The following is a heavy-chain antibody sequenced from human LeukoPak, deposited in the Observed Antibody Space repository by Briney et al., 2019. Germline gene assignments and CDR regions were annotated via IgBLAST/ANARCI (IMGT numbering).Heavy chain of an antibody. CDR3: ARGIPRSYCTPTDCNPNWFDP. J-gene: IGHJ5*02. CDR1: GYIFTDYF. CDR2: INPNSGDR. V-gene: IGHV1-2*02. D-gene: IGHD2-8*01. Sequence: ASVKVSCKASGYIFTDYFIHWVRQAPGQGPEWMGWINPNSGDRKYAQKFQGRVNMTRETSISTADMEVRSLRSDDTAVYYCARGIPRSYCTPTDCNPNWFDPWGQGTLVTVSS.